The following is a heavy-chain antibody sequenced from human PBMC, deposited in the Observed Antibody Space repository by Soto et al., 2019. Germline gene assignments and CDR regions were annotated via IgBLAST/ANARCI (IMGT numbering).Heavy chain of an antibody. CDR1: GGSISSGGYY. Sequence: SETLSLTCTVSGGSISSGGYYWSWIRQHPGKGLEWIGYIYYSGSTYYNPSLKSRVTISVDTSKNQFSLKLSSVTAADTAVYYCATFQPADYDFWSGSISYYFDYWGQGTLVTVSS. J-gene: IGHJ4*02. CDR3: ATFQPADYDFWSGSISYYFDY. V-gene: IGHV4-31*03. CDR2: IYYSGST. D-gene: IGHD3-3*01.